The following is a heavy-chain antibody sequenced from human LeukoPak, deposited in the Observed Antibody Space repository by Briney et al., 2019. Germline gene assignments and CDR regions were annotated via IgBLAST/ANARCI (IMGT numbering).Heavy chain of an antibody. D-gene: IGHD6-19*01. V-gene: IGHV3-15*01. CDR1: GFTFSNAW. CDR2: IKSKTDGGTT. J-gene: IGHJ4*02. CDR3: TTDGGSSGWFAPPFDY. Sequence: GGSLRLSCAASGFTFSNAWMSWVRQAPGKGLEWVGRIKSKTDGGTTDYAAPVKGRFTISRDDSKNTLYLQMNSVKTEDTAVYYCTTDGGSSGWFAPPFDYWGQGTLVTVSS.